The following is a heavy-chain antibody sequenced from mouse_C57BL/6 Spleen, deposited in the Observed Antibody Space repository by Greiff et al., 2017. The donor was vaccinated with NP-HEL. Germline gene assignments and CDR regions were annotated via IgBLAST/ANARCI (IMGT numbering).Heavy chain of an antibody. V-gene: IGHV1-80*01. D-gene: IGHD1-1*01. CDR2: IYPGDGDT. Sequence: VQLQQSGAELVKPGASVKISCKASGYAFSSYWMNWVKQRPGKGLEWIGQIYPGDGDTNYNGKFKGKATLTADKSSSTAYMQLSSLTSEDSAVYFCARYPYYYGSENAMDYGGQGTSVTVSS. J-gene: IGHJ4*01. CDR3: ARYPYYYGSENAMDY. CDR1: GYAFSSYW.